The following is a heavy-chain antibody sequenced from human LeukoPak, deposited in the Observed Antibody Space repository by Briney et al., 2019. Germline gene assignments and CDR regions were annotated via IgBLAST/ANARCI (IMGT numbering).Heavy chain of an antibody. CDR1: GYTFTSYG. V-gene: IGHV1-18*01. CDR2: ISAYNGNT. D-gene: IGHD3-9*01. CDR3: ARDPPGYYDILTGHSPPPDPVGMDV. J-gene: IGHJ6*02. Sequence: ASVKVSCKASGYTFTSYGISWVRQAPGQGLEWMGWISAYNGNTNYAQKLQGRVTMTTDTPTSTAYMELRSLRSDDTAVYYCARDPPGYYDILTGHSPPPDPVGMDVWGQGTTVTVSS.